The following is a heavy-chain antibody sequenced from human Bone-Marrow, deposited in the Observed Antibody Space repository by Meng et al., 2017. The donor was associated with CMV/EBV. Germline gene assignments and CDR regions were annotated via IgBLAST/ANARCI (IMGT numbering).Heavy chain of an antibody. D-gene: IGHD5-18*01. V-gene: IGHV3-66*02. CDR1: GFSVRSYY. Sequence: GGSLRLSCEVSGFSVRSYYVSWVRQAPGKVPEWLSVIDLNGVTHDADSARGRFTISKDIFKNMFYLQMTSLIIEDTAVYYCVRGHSGDYWGQGTRVTGSS. J-gene: IGHJ4*02. CDR3: VRGHSGDY. CDR2: IDLNGVT.